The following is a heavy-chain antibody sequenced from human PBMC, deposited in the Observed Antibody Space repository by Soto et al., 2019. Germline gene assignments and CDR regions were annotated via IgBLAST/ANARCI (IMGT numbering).Heavy chain of an antibody. D-gene: IGHD5-18*01. V-gene: IGHV1-69*06. CDR1: GGTFSSYA. J-gene: IGHJ4*02. Sequence: GASVKVSCKASGGTFSSYAISWVRQAPGQGLEWMGGIIPIFGTANYAQKFQGRVTITAVKSTSTAYMELSSLRSEDTAVYYCARDSHDVDTAMVPNYWGQGTLVTVSS. CDR3: ARDSHDVDTAMVPNY. CDR2: IIPIFGTA.